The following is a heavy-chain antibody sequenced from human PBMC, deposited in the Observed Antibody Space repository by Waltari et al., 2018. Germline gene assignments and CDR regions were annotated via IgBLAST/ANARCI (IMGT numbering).Heavy chain of an antibody. J-gene: IGHJ4*02. V-gene: IGHV3-NL1*01. CDR3: ARDLHGITGNPGGY. Sequence: QVQLVESGGGVVQPGGSLRLSCAASGFTFSSYGMHWVRQAPGKGLEWVSVIYSGGSTYYADSVKGRFTISRDNSKNTLYLQMNSLRAEDTAVYYCARDLHGITGNPGGYWGQGTLVTVSS. CDR2: IYSGGST. CDR1: GFTFSSYG. D-gene: IGHD1-20*01.